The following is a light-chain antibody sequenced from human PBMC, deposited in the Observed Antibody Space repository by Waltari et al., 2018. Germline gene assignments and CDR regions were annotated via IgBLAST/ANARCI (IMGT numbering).Light chain of an antibody. V-gene: IGKV1-NL1*01. Sequence: DIQMTQSPSSLSASVGDRVTITCRGSQGISKSLALYQQKPGKAPKLLLYAASRLESGVPSRFSGSGSGTDYTLTISSLQPEDFATYYCQQYYSNTRDFGPGTKVDIK. CDR3: QQYYSNTRD. J-gene: IGKJ3*01. CDR1: QGISKS. CDR2: AAS.